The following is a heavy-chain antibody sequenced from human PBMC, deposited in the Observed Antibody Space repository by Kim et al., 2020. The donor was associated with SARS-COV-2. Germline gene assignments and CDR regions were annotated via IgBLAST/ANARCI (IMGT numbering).Heavy chain of an antibody. CDR3: AKDQGPAPTTEWEAMNYFDATGCDS. Sequence: GGSLRLSCVASGFSFTSFAMHWVRQAPGKGLEWVALISASGTRIDVADSVKGRFTISRDNSKKTVYLEMNNLRADDTAVYYCAKDQGPAPTTEWEAMNYFDATGCDSWGQGTLVTVSS. CDR1: GFSFTSFA. CDR2: ISASGTRI. V-gene: IGHV3-23*01. J-gene: IGHJ4*02. D-gene: IGHD3-22*01.